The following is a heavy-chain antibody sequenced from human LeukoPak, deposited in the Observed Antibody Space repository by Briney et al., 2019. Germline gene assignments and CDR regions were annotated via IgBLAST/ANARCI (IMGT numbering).Heavy chain of an antibody. CDR1: GFTFSSYA. J-gene: IGHJ4*02. CDR3: ASDIVVVVAANRTTYFDY. V-gene: IGHV3-30-3*01. Sequence: PGGSLRLSCAASGFTFSSYAMHWVRQAPGKGLEWVAVISYDGSNKYYADSVKGRFTISRDNSKSTLYLQMNSLRAEDTAVYYCASDIVVVVAANRTTYFDYWGQGTLVTVSS. D-gene: IGHD2-15*01. CDR2: ISYDGSNK.